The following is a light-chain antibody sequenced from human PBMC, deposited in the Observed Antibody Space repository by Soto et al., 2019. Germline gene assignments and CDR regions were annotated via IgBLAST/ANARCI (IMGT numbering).Light chain of an antibody. V-gene: IGKV3-15*01. CDR2: GAS. CDR1: QSVSSN. Sequence: EIVMTQSPATLSVSPGERATLSCRASQSVSSNLAWYQQQPGQAPRLLIYGASTRATGIPARFSGSGSGAEWTLTISGLQSEDFAVYYCQQYNSWPWTFGQGTKVEIK. J-gene: IGKJ1*01. CDR3: QQYNSWPWT.